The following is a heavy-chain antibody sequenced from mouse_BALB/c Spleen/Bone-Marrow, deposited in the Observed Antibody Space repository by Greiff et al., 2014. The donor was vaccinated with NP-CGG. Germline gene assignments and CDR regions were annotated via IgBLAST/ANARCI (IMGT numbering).Heavy chain of an antibody. Sequence: EVKVEESGGGLVQPGGSPKLSCVASGFTFSSYGMSWVRQTPDKRLELVATIDNNGGSTYYPDSVKGQFTISRDNAKNTLYLQMSSLKSEDTAMYYCARVYGWYFDVWGAGTTVTVSS. J-gene: IGHJ1*01. CDR1: GFTFSSYG. D-gene: IGHD1-1*01. V-gene: IGHV5-6-3*01. CDR2: IDNNGGST. CDR3: ARVYGWYFDV.